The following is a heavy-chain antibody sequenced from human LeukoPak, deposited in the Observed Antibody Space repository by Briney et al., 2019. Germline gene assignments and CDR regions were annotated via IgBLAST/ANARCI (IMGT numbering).Heavy chain of an antibody. Sequence: PGGSLRLSCAASGVSFSTHWMHWVRQAPGKGLVWVSRIKSDGGSTTYADSVEGRFTISRDNAKNTLYLQMTSLRAEDTAVYYCARGSYSNCFDYWGQGTLVTVSS. V-gene: IGHV3-74*03. CDR1: GVSFSTHW. D-gene: IGHD6-13*01. J-gene: IGHJ4*02. CDR2: IKSDGGST. CDR3: ARGSYSNCFDY.